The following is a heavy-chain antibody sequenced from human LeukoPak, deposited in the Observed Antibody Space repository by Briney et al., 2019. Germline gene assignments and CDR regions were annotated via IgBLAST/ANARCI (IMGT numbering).Heavy chain of an antibody. CDR1: GYTFSSYA. Sequence: GASVKVSCKASGYTFSSYAMNWVRQAPGQGLEWMGWINTNTGNPTYAQGFTGRFVFSLDTSVSTAYLQISSLKAEDTAVYYCARVLRGTPADYWGQGTLVTVPS. CDR2: INTNTGNP. D-gene: IGHD3-3*01. J-gene: IGHJ4*02. V-gene: IGHV7-4-1*02. CDR3: ARVLRGTPADY.